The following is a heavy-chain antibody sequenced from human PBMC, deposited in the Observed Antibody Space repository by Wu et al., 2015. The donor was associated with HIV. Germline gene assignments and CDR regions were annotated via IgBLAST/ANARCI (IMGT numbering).Heavy chain of an antibody. V-gene: IGHV1-2*02. D-gene: IGHD3-16*01. J-gene: IGHJ4*01. Sequence: QVQLVQSGAEVKKPGASVKVSCKASGYTFSDYYMHWVRQAPGQGLEWVGWINPNSGGTDYAQKFQGRVTMTRDTSISTAYMELSRLTSEDTAIYYCAVLYDVEGDKAVLDHWGQEHWSPSPQ. CDR3: AVLYDVEGDKAVLDH. CDR1: GYTFSDYY. CDR2: INPNSGGT.